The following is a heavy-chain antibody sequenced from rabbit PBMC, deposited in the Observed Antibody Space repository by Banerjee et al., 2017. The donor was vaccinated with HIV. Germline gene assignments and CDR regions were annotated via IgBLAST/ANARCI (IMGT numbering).Heavy chain of an antibody. V-gene: IGHV1S40*01. D-gene: IGHD2-1*01. Sequence: QSLEESGGGLVQPGGSLKLSCKASGFTLSSSYYMCWVRQAPGKGLEWIACIYAGSRGSTYYASWAKGRFTISKASSTTVTLQMTSLTAADTATYFCARSYDDYGDYYNLWGQGTLVTVS. CDR1: GFTLSSSYY. J-gene: IGHJ4*01. CDR2: IYAGSRGST. CDR3: ARSYDDYGDYYNL.